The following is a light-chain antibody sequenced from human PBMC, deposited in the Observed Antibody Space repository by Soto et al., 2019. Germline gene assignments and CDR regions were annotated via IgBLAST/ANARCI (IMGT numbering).Light chain of an antibody. V-gene: IGLV2-23*02. CDR3: FSYAGSSYV. Sequence: QSALTQPASVSGSPGQSITISCTGTSSDVGSYNLVSWYQQHPGKAPKLMIYEVSKRPSGVSNRFSGSKSGSTASLTISGLQAEDEADYYCFSYAGSSYVFGTGTKLTVL. CDR1: SSDVGSYNL. J-gene: IGLJ1*01. CDR2: EVS.